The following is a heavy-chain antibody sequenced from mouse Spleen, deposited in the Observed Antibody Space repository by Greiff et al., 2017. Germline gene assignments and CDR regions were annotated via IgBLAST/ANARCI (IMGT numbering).Heavy chain of an antibody. CDR3: ARGLLRTHWYFDV. CDR2: INPSSGYT. Sequence: VMLVESGAELAKPGASVKLSCKASGYTFTSYWMHWVKQRPGQGLEWIGYINPSSGYTKYNQKFKDKATLTADKSSSTAYMQLSSLTYEDSAVYYCARGLLRTHWYFDVWGAGTTVTVSS. V-gene: IGHV1-7*01. D-gene: IGHD1-1*01. CDR1: GYTFTSYW. J-gene: IGHJ1*01.